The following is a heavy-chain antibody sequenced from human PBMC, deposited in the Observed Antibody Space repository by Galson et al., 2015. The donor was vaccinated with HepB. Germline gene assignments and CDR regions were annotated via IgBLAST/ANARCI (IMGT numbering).Heavy chain of an antibody. J-gene: IGHJ6*02. CDR3: ARQPRRGVGRVDV. CDR2: ISSSSSYI. CDR1: GFTFSSYS. D-gene: IGHD3-10*01. V-gene: IGHV3-21*01. Sequence: SLRLSCAASGFTFSSYSMNWVRQAPGKGLEWVSSISSSSSYIYYADSVKGRFTISRDNAKNSLYLQMNSLRAEDTAVYYCARQPRRGVGRVDVWGQGTTVTVSS.